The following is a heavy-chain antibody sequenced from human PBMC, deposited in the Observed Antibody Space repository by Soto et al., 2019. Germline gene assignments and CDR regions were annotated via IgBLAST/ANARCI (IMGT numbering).Heavy chain of an antibody. CDR3: ARRGSGTYSFEY. V-gene: IGHV3-33*01. CDR2: IWSDGSIK. Sequence: QVQLVESGGGVVQPGRSLRLSCAASGFTFSSYGMHWVRQAPGKGLEWVAVIWSDGSIKYYADSVKGRFTISRDNSKNTLFLKMNSLGPEDTAMYYCARRGSGTYSFEYWGQGTLVTVSS. D-gene: IGHD1-26*01. CDR1: GFTFSSYG. J-gene: IGHJ4*02.